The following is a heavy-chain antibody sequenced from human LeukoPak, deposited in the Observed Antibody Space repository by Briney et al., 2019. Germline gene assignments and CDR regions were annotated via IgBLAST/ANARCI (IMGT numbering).Heavy chain of an antibody. D-gene: IGHD6-19*01. V-gene: IGHV3-15*05. CDR2: IKNKVEGGTT. CDR1: GFTFSNAW. J-gene: IGHJ4*02. CDR3: AKVRGTYSSGYFFDY. Sequence: GGSLRLSCAASGFTFSNAWMNWVRQAPGKGLEWVGRIKNKVEGGTTDYATPVKGRFTISRDNAKKSLDLQMNSFRAEDTAFYYCAKVRGTYSSGYFFDYWGQGTLVTVSS.